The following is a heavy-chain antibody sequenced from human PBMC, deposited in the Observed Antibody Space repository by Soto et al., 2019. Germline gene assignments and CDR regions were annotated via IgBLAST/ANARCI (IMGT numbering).Heavy chain of an antibody. Sequence: PSETLSLTCTVSGGSISSYYWSWIRQPPGKGLEWIGYIYYSGSTNYNPSLKSRVTISVDTSKNQFSLKLSSVTAADTAVYYCARSELRLGELLPTNDAFDIWGQETMVTVSS. J-gene: IGHJ3*02. V-gene: IGHV4-59*01. CDR3: ARSELRLGELLPTNDAFDI. D-gene: IGHD3-16*01. CDR1: GGSISSYY. CDR2: IYYSGST.